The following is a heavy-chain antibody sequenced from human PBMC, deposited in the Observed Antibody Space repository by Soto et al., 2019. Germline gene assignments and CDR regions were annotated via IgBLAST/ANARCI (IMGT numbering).Heavy chain of an antibody. V-gene: IGHV1-2*02. D-gene: IGHD5-12*01. J-gene: IGHJ6*02. Sequence: GASVKVSCKASGYSFTDYYMHWVRQAPGRGLEWMGWINPNSGGTNYEPKFEGRVTMTRDTSISSAYMEVSRLRSDDTAVYYCARGRTVYSGYDDSYYGLDVWGQGTTVTVSS. CDR3: ARGRTVYSGYDDSYYGLDV. CDR1: GYSFTDYY. CDR2: INPNSGGT.